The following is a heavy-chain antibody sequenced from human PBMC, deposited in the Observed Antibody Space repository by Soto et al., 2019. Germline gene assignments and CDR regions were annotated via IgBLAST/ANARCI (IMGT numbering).Heavy chain of an antibody. V-gene: IGHV4-61*08. CDR3: ARHEFYHRSFDI. Sequence: QVHLRESGPGLVTPSETLSLTCRVSGGSVGSGAYYWCWIRPPPGKVLEWIGYTLYSGSPNYNPSRQGLQSRVTTSVETSRNQSSLRLASATAADTALDYCARHEFYHRSFDIWGQGTLVTVSS. CDR1: GGSVGSGAYY. J-gene: IGHJ3*02. D-gene: IGHD2-2*01. CDR2: TLYSGSP.